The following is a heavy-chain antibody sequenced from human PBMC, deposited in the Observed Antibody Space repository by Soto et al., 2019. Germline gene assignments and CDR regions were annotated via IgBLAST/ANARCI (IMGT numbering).Heavy chain of an antibody. Sequence: SETLSLTCTVSCDSITSCESYWSWIRQPPGKRLEWIGYIYYSGSTNYNPSLKSRVTISVDTSKNQFSLKLSSVTAAGSAVDYCARRWGRSFDYWGQGTLVT. V-gene: IGHV4-61*08. D-gene: IGHD2-15*01. CDR3: ARRWGRSFDY. CDR1: CDSITSCESY. J-gene: IGHJ4*02. CDR2: IYYSGST.